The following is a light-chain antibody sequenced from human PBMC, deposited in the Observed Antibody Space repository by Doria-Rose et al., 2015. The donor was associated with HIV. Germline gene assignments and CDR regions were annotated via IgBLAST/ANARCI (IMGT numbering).Light chain of an antibody. J-gene: IGKJ3*01. CDR1: QSLLYTSKNY. Sequence: DIRVTQSPESLGMSLGERATLNCKSNQSLLYTSKNYLAWYQQKPGQPPKLLIYWASTRQSGVHARFSGSGSGTDFTLTISSLVAEDVAVYYCQQYYDTPSFGPGTTVNIK. V-gene: IGKV4-1*01. CDR3: QQYYDTPS. CDR2: WAS.